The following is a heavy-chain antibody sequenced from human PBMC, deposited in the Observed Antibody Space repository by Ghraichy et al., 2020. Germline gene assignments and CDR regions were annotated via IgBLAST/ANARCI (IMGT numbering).Heavy chain of an antibody. V-gene: IGHV4-39*01. Sequence: SETLSLTCTVSGGSISSSSYYWGWIRQPPGKGLEWIGSIYYSGSTYYNPSLKSRVTISVDTSKNQFSLKLSSVTAADTAVYYCARQGDFWSGYYQGRDPDYWGQGTLVTVSS. CDR1: GGSISSSSYY. CDR2: IYYSGST. CDR3: ARQGDFWSGYYQGRDPDY. D-gene: IGHD3-3*01. J-gene: IGHJ4*02.